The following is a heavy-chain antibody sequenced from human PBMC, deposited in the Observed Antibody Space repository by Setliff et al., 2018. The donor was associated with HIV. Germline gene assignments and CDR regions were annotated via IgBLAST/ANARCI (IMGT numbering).Heavy chain of an antibody. D-gene: IGHD3-22*01. J-gene: IGHJ4*02. CDR3: ARDFYDSSGYLNLGFDY. Sequence: ASVKVSCKAVGGTFRSKAVSWVRQAPGQGLEWMGGISPVFGTANYAQKFQDRVTITVDESTNTAYMELNSLRSDDTAVYYCARDFYDSSGYLNLGFDYWGQGSPVTVSS. CDR1: GGTFRSKA. V-gene: IGHV1-69*13. CDR2: ISPVFGTA.